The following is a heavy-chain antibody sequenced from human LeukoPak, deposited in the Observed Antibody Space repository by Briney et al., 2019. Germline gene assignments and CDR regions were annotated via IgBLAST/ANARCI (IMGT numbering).Heavy chain of an antibody. V-gene: IGHV4-61*01. CDR3: ARDRWELHGFDY. J-gene: IGHJ4*02. D-gene: IGHD1-26*01. CDR1: GGSVSSGSYY. CDR2: IYYSGST. Sequence: PSETLSLTCTVSGGSVSSGSYYWSWIRQPPGKGLEWIGYIYYSGSTNYNPSLKSRVTISVDTSKNQFSLKLSSVTAADTAVYYCARDRWELHGFDYWGQGTLVTVSS.